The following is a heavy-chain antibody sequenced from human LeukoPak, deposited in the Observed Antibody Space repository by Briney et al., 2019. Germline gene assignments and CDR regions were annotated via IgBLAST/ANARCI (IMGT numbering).Heavy chain of an antibody. V-gene: IGHV1-18*01. CDR3: AFTFGGVILNDPGDY. D-gene: IGHD3-16*02. CDR2: ISAYNGNT. CDR1: GYTFTSYG. J-gene: IGHJ4*02. Sequence: ASVKVSCKASGYTFTSYGISWVRQAPGQGLEWMGWISAYNGNTNYAQKFQGRVTITADKSTSTAYMELSSLRSEDTAVYYCAFTFGGVILNDPGDYWGQGTLVTVSS.